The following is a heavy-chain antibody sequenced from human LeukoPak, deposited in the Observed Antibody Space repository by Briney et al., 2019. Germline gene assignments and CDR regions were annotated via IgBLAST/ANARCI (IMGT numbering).Heavy chain of an antibody. J-gene: IGHJ4*02. Sequence: GGSLRLSCAASGFTFSSYAMSWVRQAPGKGLEWVSAISGSGGSTYYADSVKGRFTISRDNSKNTLYLQMNSLRAEDTAVYYCAKDLSYDILTGLSEGHFDYWGQGTLVTVSS. CDR1: GFTFSSYA. V-gene: IGHV3-23*01. D-gene: IGHD3-9*01. CDR2: ISGSGGST. CDR3: AKDLSYDILTGLSEGHFDY.